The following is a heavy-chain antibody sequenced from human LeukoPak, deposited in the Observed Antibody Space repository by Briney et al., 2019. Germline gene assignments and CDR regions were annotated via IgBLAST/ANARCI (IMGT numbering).Heavy chain of an antibody. V-gene: IGHV5-51*03. J-gene: IGHJ6*03. CDR2: IYPGDSDT. CDR3: ARPALPYYYYYMDV. CDR1: GYGFTSYW. Sequence: GEPLKISCKGSGYGFTSYWIGWVRQMPGKGLEWMGIIYPGDSDTRYSPSFQGQVTISADKSISTAHLQWSSLKASDTAMYYCARPALPYYYYYMDVWGKGTTVTVSS. D-gene: IGHD6-25*01.